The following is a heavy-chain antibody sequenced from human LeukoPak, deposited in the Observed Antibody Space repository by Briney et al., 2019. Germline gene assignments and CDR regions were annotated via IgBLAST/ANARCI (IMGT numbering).Heavy chain of an antibody. D-gene: IGHD3-22*01. CDR3: ARPYDSSGYYWAY. Sequence: PGGSLRLSCAASGFTFSSYGMSWVRQAPGKGLEWIGSIYYSGSTYYNPSLKSRVTISVDTSKNQFSLKLSSVTAADTAVYYCARPYDSSGYYWAYWGQGTLVTVSS. CDR2: IYYSGST. J-gene: IGHJ4*02. V-gene: IGHV4-39*01. CDR1: GFTFSSYG.